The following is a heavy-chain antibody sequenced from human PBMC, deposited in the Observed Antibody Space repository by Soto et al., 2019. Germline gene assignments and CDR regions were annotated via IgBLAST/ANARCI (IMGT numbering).Heavy chain of an antibody. CDR3: ARGVSSGGALYGMDV. V-gene: IGHV1-69*02. J-gene: IGHJ6*02. D-gene: IGHD6-19*01. Sequence: QVQLVQSGAEVKKPGSSVKVSCKASGGTFSSYTISWVRQAPGQGLEWMGRIIPILGIVNYAQKFQGRVTITADKSTSTAYMELSSLRSEDTAVYYCARGVSSGGALYGMDVWGQGTTVTVSS. CDR2: IIPILGIV. CDR1: GGTFSSYT.